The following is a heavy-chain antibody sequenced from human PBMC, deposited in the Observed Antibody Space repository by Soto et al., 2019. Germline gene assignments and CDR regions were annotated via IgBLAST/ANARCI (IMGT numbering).Heavy chain of an antibody. Sequence: QVQRVQSGAEVKKPGASVKVSCKASGYTFVNYAFTWVRQAPGQGLEWMGWTSAYNGNTKYAQKFQGRVTMTTDTSTSTAYMELRSLRSYDTAVYFCVRLHCGGGNCYPPAFDYWGQGTMVTVSS. D-gene: IGHD2-15*01. CDR2: TSAYNGNT. CDR3: VRLHCGGGNCYPPAFDY. J-gene: IGHJ4*02. V-gene: IGHV1-18*01. CDR1: GYTFVNYA.